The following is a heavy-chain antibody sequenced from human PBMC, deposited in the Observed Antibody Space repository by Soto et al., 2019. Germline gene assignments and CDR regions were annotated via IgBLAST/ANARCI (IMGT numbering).Heavy chain of an antibody. CDR1: GFTFSSYT. D-gene: IGHD2-2*01. Sequence: GGSLRLSCAASGFTFSSYTMHCVRQAPDRGLEWVAVISYDGCNNYYADSVKGRFTTSRDNSKNTLYLQMSSLRAEDTAVYYCAREPADLYYCYYGMDVWGQGTTVTV. CDR2: ISYDGCNN. J-gene: IGHJ6*02. V-gene: IGHV3-30-3*01. CDR3: AREPADLYYCYYGMDV.